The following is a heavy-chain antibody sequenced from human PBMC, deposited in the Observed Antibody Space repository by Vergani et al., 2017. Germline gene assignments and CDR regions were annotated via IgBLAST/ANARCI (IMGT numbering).Heavy chain of an antibody. Sequence: QVQLVQSGAEVKKPGASVKVSCKASGYTFTSYYMHWVRQAPGQGLEWMGIINPSGGSTSYAQTFQGRVTMTRDTSTSTVYMELSSLRSEDTAVYYCAMAVAGGANFDYWGQGTLVTVSS. V-gene: IGHV1-46*01. D-gene: IGHD6-19*01. J-gene: IGHJ4*02. CDR3: AMAVAGGANFDY. CDR2: INPSGGST. CDR1: GYTFTSYY.